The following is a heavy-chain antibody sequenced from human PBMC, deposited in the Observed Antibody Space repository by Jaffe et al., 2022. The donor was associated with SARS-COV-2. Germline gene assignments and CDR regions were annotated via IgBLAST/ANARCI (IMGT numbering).Heavy chain of an antibody. CDR1: GFTFSSYA. CDR3: AKRIEYSSSSSYFDY. V-gene: IGHV3-23*01. J-gene: IGHJ4*02. D-gene: IGHD6-6*01. CDR2: ITDSGGST. Sequence: EVRLLESGGGLVQPGGSLRLSCAASGFTFSSYAMSWVRQAPGKGLEWVSSITDSGGSTYYAGSVKGRFTISRDNSKNTLYLQMNSLRAEDTAVYYCAKRIEYSSSSSYFDYWGQGTLVTVSS.